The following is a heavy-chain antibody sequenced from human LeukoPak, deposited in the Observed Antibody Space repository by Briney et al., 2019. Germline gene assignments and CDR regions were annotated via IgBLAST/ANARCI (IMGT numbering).Heavy chain of an antibody. D-gene: IGHD3-10*01. CDR2: INPNSGGT. CDR1: GYTFTGYY. J-gene: IGHJ4*02. CDR3: ARDWFGYYGSGSPDY. Sequence: GASVKVSCKASGYTFTGYYMHWVRQAPGQGLEWMGWINPNSGGTKYEQKFQGRVTMTRDTSISTAYMELSRLRSDDTAVYYCARDWFGYYGSGSPDYWGQGTLVTVSS. V-gene: IGHV1-2*02.